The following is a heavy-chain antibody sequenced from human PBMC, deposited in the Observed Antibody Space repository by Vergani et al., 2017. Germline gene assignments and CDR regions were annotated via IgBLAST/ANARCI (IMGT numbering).Heavy chain of an antibody. Sequence: QVQLVQSGAEVKKPGASVKVSCKASGYTFTSYYMHWVRQAPGQGLEWMGIINPSGGSTSYAQKFQGRVAMTRETSTSTVYMELSSLRSEDTAVYYCAREGDGEPTSPYYYGMDVWGQGTTVTVSS. V-gene: IGHV1-46*01. CDR2: INPSGGST. CDR3: AREGDGEPTSPYYYGMDV. D-gene: IGHD3-10*01. J-gene: IGHJ6*02. CDR1: GYTFTSYY.